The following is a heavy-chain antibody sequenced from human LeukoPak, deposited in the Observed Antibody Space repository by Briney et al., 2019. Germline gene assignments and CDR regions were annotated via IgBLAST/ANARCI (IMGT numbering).Heavy chain of an antibody. V-gene: IGHV1-2*02. CDR3: ASCYYDSSGYYYFDY. D-gene: IGHD3-22*01. CDR2: NQPSSGAT. J-gene: IGHJ4*02. CDR1: GYTFSGHY. Sequence: GPTVKVPCKASGYTFSGHYMHWVRQAPGQALECMGWNQPSSGATNYAQKFRGRFTMTRDTSNRTSYMERSRLRSDDTALYYCASCYYDSSGYYYFDYWGQGTLVTASS.